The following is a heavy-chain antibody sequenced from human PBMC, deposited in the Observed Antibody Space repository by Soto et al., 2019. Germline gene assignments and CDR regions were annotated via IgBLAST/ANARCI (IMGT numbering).Heavy chain of an antibody. D-gene: IGHD1-1*01. J-gene: IGHJ3*02. Sequence: QITLKGSGPTLVKPTQTLTLTCTLSGISLSTSGVGLGWIRQTPGNALEWLALVYWNDDKHYSPSLKSRLTITKDTSKNQAILTMTNMDPVDTATYYCARGLATLPVFAFDIWGQGTVVTVSS. CDR3: ARGLATLPVFAFDI. V-gene: IGHV2-5*01. CDR2: VYWNDDK. CDR1: GISLSTSGVG.